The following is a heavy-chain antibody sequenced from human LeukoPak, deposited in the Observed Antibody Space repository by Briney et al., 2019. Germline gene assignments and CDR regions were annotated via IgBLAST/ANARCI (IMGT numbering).Heavy chain of an antibody. CDR3: AREHPSGSYGY. J-gene: IGHJ4*02. CDR2: ISSSSSDI. D-gene: IGHD1-26*01. Sequence: GGSLRVSCAASGFTFSGYSMNWVRQAPGKGMEWVSSISSSSSDIYYADSVKGRFTISRDNAKNSLYLQMNSLRAEDTAVYYCAREHPSGSYGYWGQGTLVTVSS. CDR1: GFTFSGYS. V-gene: IGHV3-21*01.